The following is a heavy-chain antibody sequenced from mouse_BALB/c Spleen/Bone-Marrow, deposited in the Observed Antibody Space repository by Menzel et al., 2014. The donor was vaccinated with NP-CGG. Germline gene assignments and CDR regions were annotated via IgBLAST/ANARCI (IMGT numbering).Heavy chain of an antibody. D-gene: IGHD1-1*01. CDR2: IWWDDDK. CDR3: ARITTVAHWYFDV. CDR1: GFSLSTSGMG. J-gene: IGHJ1*01. V-gene: IGHV8-8*01. Sequence: QVTLKVCGPGILQPSQTLSLTCSFSGFSLSTSGMGVGWIRQPSGKGLEWLAHIWWDDDKYYNTALKSGLTISKDTSKNQVFLKIASVDTADTGTYYCARITTVAHWYFDVWGAGTTVTVSS.